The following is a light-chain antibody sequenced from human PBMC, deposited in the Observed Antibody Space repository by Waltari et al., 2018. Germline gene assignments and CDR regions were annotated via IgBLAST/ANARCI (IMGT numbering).Light chain of an antibody. CDR3: QQYAGAPIT. CDR1: QSVRHNN. J-gene: IGKJ4*01. CDR2: GAS. V-gene: IGKV3-20*01. Sequence: EIVLTQSPGTLSLSPGERATLSCRATQSVRHNNLAWYQQKDGQAPRLLIYGASSRATGIPDRFSGSGSGTDFTLSISRLEAEDYGVYYCQQYAGAPITFGGGTKVEI.